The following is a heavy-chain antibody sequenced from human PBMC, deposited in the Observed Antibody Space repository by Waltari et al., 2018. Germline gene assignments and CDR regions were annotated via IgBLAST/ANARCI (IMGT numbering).Heavy chain of an antibody. J-gene: IGHJ4*02. CDR3: TTLARGESGDY. CDR2: INPDGSQK. CDR1: GFTFNTYW. D-gene: IGHD3-10*01. Sequence: EVQLVESGGGLVQPGGSLRLSCAASGFTFNTYWMKWIRQAPRKGLEWVANINPDGSQKFDVDSVKCRFTVSRDNAQNSLYLQMNNLRAEDTAVYYCTTLARGESGDYWGQGTLVTVSS. V-gene: IGHV3-7*01.